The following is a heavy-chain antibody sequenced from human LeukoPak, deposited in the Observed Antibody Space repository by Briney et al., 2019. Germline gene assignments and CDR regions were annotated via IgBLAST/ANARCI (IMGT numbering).Heavy chain of an antibody. V-gene: IGHV3-7*01. D-gene: IGHD1-26*01. CDR3: ARVGVGATYYFDY. Sequence: GGSLRLSCAASGFTFSSYWMSWVRQAPGKGLEWVANIKQDGSEEYYVDSVKGRFTISRDNAKNSLYLQMNSLRAEDTAVYYCARVGVGATYYFDYWGQGTLVTVSS. CDR1: GFTFSSYW. CDR2: IKQDGSEE. J-gene: IGHJ4*02.